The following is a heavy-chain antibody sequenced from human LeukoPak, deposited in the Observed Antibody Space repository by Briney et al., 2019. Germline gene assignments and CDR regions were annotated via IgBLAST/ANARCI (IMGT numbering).Heavy chain of an antibody. J-gene: IGHJ4*02. CDR3: ARRYYYDSSGSYCFYY. V-gene: IGHV3-48*03. D-gene: IGHD3-22*01. CDR1: GFTFSSYE. Sequence: GGSLRLSCVASGFTFSSYEMNWVRQAPGEGLEWVSYISSSGSTIYYADSVEGRFTISRDNAKNSLYLQMNSLRAEDTAVYYCARRYYYDSSGSYCFYYWGQGTLVTVSS. CDR2: ISSSGSTI.